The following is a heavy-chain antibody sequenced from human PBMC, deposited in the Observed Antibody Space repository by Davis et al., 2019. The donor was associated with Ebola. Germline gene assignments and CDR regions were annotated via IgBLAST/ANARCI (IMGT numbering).Heavy chain of an antibody. CDR3: ARDSRVGTTVDFAY. V-gene: IGHV1-46*01. CDR1: GYTFTTYY. Sequence: ASVQVPCKASGYTFTTYYMHWVRQAPGQGLEWMGLINPTAGSTSYAQRFQGRVTMTRDTSTSTVYMELSSLRSEDTAVYYCARDSRVGTTVDFAYWGLGTLVTVSS. J-gene: IGHJ4*02. CDR2: INPTAGST. D-gene: IGHD1-14*01.